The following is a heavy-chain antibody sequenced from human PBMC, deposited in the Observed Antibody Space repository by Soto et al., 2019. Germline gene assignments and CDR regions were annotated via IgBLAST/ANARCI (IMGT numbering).Heavy chain of an antibody. CDR1: GYTFTSYY. J-gene: IGHJ6*02. V-gene: IGHV1-46*01. CDR2: INPSGGST. CDR3: ARGPDARAYYYYYGMDV. Sequence: WASVKVSCKASGYTFTSYYMHWVRQAPGQGLEWMGIINPSGGSTSYAQKFQGRVTMTRDTSTSTVYMELSSLRSEDTAVYYCARGPDARAYYYYYGMDVWGQGTTVTVS.